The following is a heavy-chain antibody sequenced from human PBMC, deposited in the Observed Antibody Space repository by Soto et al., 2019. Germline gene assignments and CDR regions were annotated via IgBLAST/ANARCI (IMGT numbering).Heavy chain of an antibody. D-gene: IGHD3-3*01. J-gene: IGHJ4*02. Sequence: PGGSLRLSCAASGFTFSSYGMHWVRQAPGKGLEWVAVISYDGSNKYYADSVKGRFTISRDNSKNTLYLQMNSLRAEDTAVYYCAKPGGSPYYDFWSGANSFDMRYYFDYWGQGTLVTVSS. CDR1: GFTFSSYG. CDR3: AKPGGSPYYDFWSGANSFDMRYYFDY. V-gene: IGHV3-30*18. CDR2: ISYDGSNK.